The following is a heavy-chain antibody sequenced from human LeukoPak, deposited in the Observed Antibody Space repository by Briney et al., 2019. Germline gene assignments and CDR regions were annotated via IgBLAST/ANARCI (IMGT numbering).Heavy chain of an antibody. V-gene: IGHV3-21*01. CDR1: GFTFSSYG. J-gene: IGHJ4*02. CDR3: ARPSYSGSYDY. Sequence: GGSLRLSCAASGFTFSSYGMHWVRQAPGKGLEWVSSISSSSSYIYYADSVKGRFTISRDNAKNSLYLQMNSLRAEDTAVYYCARPSYSGSYDYWGQGTLVTVSS. D-gene: IGHD1-26*01. CDR2: ISSSSSYI.